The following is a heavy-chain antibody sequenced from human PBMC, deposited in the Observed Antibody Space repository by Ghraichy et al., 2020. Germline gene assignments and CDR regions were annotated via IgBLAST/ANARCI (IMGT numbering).Heavy chain of an antibody. V-gene: IGHV4-59*08. CDR2: IYYSGNT. CDR3: ARLYGPRYSGYDFVDY. J-gene: IGHJ4*02. D-gene: IGHD5-12*01. CDR1: GGSISSYY. Sequence: SETLSLTCTVSGGSISSYYWSWIRQPPGKGLEWIGYIYYSGNTNYNPSLKSRVTISVDTSKNQFSLKLSSVTAADTAVYYCARLYGPRYSGYDFVDYWGQGTLVTVSS.